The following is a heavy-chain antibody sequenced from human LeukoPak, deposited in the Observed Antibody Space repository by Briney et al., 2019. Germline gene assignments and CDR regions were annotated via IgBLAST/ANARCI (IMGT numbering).Heavy chain of an antibody. CDR3: ATIKRGSIFGYFDF. CDR2: LFDSVNT. Sequence: SETLSLTCTVSGGSISSYYWSWIWQPPGKGLEWIAYLFDSVNTKDNPSLQSRLTLSADTSKNQFSLRLSSVTAADTAVYYCATIKRGSIFGYFDFWGQGIKVTVSS. D-gene: IGHD5-18*01. V-gene: IGHV4-59*01. CDR1: GGSISSYY. J-gene: IGHJ4*02.